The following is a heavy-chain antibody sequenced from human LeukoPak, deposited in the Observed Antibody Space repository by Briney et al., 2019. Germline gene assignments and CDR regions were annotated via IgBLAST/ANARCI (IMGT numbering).Heavy chain of an antibody. Sequence: GGSLRLSCAASGFTFSSYAMHWVRQAPGKGLEWVAVISYDGSNKYYADSVKGRFTISRDNSKNTLYLQMNNLRVEDTAVYYCAKYSSSWYTKEYFQYWGQGTLVTVSS. CDR2: ISYDGSNK. V-gene: IGHV3-30-3*02. J-gene: IGHJ1*01. D-gene: IGHD6-13*01. CDR1: GFTFSSYA. CDR3: AKYSSSWYTKEYFQY.